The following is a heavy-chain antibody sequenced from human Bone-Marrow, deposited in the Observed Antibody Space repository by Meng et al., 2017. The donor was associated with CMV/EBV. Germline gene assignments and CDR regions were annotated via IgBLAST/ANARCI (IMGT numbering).Heavy chain of an antibody. CDR1: GGSISSGTYD. CDR2: IYYRGSS. J-gene: IGHJ4*02. CDR3: ATRGGDLVFDY. Sequence: TVAGGSISSGTYDWGWLRQRPGKGLEWIGSIYYRGSSYYSPSLKSQVTISVDTSKNQFSLKLSSVAAADTAVYYCATRGGDLVFDYWGQGTLVTVSS. V-gene: IGHV4-39*01. D-gene: IGHD2-21*02.